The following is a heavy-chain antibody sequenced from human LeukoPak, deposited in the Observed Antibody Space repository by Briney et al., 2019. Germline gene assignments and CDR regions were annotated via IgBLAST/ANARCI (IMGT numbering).Heavy chain of an antibody. V-gene: IGHV3-7*01. Sequence: QPGGSLRLSCAASGFTFSSYAMSWVRQAPGKGLEWVANIKQDGSEKHYADSVKGRFTISRDNVENSLYLEMNSLTDDDTAIYYCARVEPTKSEDCWGQGTLVTVSS. D-gene: IGHD1-14*01. J-gene: IGHJ4*02. CDR1: GFTFSSYA. CDR2: IKQDGSEK. CDR3: ARVEPTKSEDC.